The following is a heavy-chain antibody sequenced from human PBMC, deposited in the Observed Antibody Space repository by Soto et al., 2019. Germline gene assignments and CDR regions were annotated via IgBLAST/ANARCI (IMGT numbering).Heavy chain of an antibody. CDR2: IYYSGST. CDR1: GGSISSYY. CDR3: ARAPASQYDFWSGYYSRHEYYFDY. D-gene: IGHD3-3*01. J-gene: IGHJ4*02. V-gene: IGHV4-59*01. Sequence: SETLSLTCTVSGGSISSYYWSWIRQPPGKGLEWIGYIYYSGSTNYNPSLKSRVTISVDTSKNQFSLKLSSVTAADTAVYYCARAPASQYDFWSGYYSRHEYYFDYWGQGTLVTVSS.